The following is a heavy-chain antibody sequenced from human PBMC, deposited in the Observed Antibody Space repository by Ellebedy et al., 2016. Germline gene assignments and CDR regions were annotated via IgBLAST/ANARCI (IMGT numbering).Heavy chain of an antibody. D-gene: IGHD4-17*01. V-gene: IGHV2-5*01. Sequence: SGPTLVKPTQTLTLTCTFSGFSLTTSTVVVGWVRQPPGGAPEWLAFIYGHDDKRYSPSLRNRLTITKDSSNNQVVLTLTNMDPVDTATYCCVHRSTVTSFDCWGQGTLVTVSS. CDR2: IYGHDDK. J-gene: IGHJ4*02. CDR1: GFSLTTSTVV. CDR3: VHRSTVTSFDC.